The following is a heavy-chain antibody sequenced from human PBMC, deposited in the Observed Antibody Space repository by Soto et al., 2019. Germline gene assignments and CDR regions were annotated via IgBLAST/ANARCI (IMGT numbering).Heavy chain of an antibody. D-gene: IGHD6-19*01. Sequence: SGPTLVNPTETLTLTCTVSGFSLSNAMMGVSWIRQPPGKALEWLAHIFSNDEKSYSTSLKSRLTISKDTSKSQVVLTMTNMDRLRRCAEYWARMLRQWLAWSGKYYCDYWGQGTLVTVSS. CDR3: ARMLRQWLAWSGKYYCDY. CDR1: GFSLSNAMMG. CDR2: IFSNDEK. V-gene: IGHV2-26*01. J-gene: IGHJ4*02.